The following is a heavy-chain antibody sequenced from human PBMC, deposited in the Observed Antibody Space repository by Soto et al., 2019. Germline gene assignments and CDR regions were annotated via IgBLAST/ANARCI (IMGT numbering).Heavy chain of an antibody. CDR2: ISYDGSNK. J-gene: IGHJ6*02. Sequence: QVQLVDSGGGVVQPGRSLRLSCAASGFTFSSYGMHWVRQAPGKGLEWVVVISYDGSNKYYADSVKGRFTISRDNSKNMLYLQMNSLRAEDTAVYYCAKSRGSGNNGMDVWGQGTTVTVSS. V-gene: IGHV3-30*18. CDR1: GFTFSSYG. CDR3: AKSRGSGNNGMDV. D-gene: IGHD3-10*01.